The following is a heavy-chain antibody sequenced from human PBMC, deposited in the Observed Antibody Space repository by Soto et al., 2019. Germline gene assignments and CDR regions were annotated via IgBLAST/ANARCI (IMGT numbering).Heavy chain of an antibody. CDR2: IYYSGST. Sequence: QVQLQESGPGLVKPSETLSLTCTVSGGSINSYYWNWIRQPPGKGLEWIGYIYYSGSTNYNPSLKSRVTISVDTSKNQFSLKLSSATAADTAVYYCARWGGGMDVWGQGTTVTVSS. J-gene: IGHJ6*02. V-gene: IGHV4-59*01. CDR3: ARWGGGMDV. D-gene: IGHD1-26*01. CDR1: GGSINSYY.